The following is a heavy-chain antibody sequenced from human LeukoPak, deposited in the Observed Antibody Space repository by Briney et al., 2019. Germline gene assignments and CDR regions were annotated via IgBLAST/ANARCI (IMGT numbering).Heavy chain of an antibody. CDR2: IYHSGRT. CDR1: GYSISSGYY. J-gene: IGHJ4*02. CDR3: ARATNQGCFDY. D-gene: IGHD1-14*01. V-gene: IGHV4-38-2*02. Sequence: SETLSLTCTVSGYSISSGYYWGWIRQPPGKGLEWIGSIYHSGRTYYNPSLKSRVTISVDTSKNQFSLNLSSVTAADTAVYYCARATNQGCFDYWGQGVLVTVSS.